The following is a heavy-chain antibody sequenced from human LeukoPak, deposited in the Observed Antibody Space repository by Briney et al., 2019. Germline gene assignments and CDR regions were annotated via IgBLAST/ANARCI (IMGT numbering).Heavy chain of an antibody. J-gene: IGHJ4*02. CDR2: ISGSGGST. V-gene: IGHV3-23*01. CDR1: GFTFSSYA. CDR3: AKVSLNTYYDFWSGYYSAEPNYFDY. Sequence: QPGGSLRLSCAASGFTFSSYAMSWVRQAPGKGLEWVSAISGSGGSTYYADSVKGRFTISRDNSKNTLYLQMNSLRAEDTAVYYCAKVSLNTYYDFWSGYYSAEPNYFDYWGQGTLVTVSS. D-gene: IGHD3-3*01.